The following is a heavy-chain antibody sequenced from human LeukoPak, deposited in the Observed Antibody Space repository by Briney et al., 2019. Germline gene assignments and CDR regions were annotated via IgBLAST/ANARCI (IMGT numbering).Heavy chain of an antibody. J-gene: IGHJ4*02. Sequence: SQTLSLTCAISGDSFSSNSAAWDWIRQSPSRGLEWLGRTYYRSKLYNDYAGTVKSLITITPATSKNQFSLQLNSVTPEDTAVYYCARDQHQLERLCYFDYWGQGTLVTVSS. CDR3: ARDQHQLERLCYFDY. D-gene: IGHD1-1*01. CDR1: GDSFSSNSAA. CDR2: TYYRSKLYN. V-gene: IGHV6-1*01.